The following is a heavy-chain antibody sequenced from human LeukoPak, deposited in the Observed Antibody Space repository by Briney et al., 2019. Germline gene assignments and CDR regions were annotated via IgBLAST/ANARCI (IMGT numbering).Heavy chain of an antibody. CDR1: GGSISSYY. D-gene: IGHD1-26*01. V-gene: IGHV4-59*01. Sequence: SETLSLTCTVSGGSISSYYWSWIRQPPGKGLEWIGYIYYSGSTNYNPSLKSRVTISVDTSKNQFSLKLTSVTAADTAVYYCARLLSGSYLQFDYWGQGTLVTVSS. CDR2: IYYSGST. CDR3: ARLLSGSYLQFDY. J-gene: IGHJ4*02.